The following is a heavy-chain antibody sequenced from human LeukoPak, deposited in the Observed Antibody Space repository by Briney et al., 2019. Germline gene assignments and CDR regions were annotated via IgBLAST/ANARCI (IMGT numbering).Heavy chain of an antibody. CDR1: GGSFTIYS. V-gene: IGHV4-34*01. D-gene: IGHD4-11*01. Sequence: PSETLSLSCAVYGGSFTIYSWTWIRQPPGKSLEWVGEISPSGNTQYNPSLKSRVTISLDASKSQFYLKLNSVTAADTAVYYCARRVRSADYRLDYWGQGTLVTVSS. CDR2: ISPSGNT. J-gene: IGHJ4*02. CDR3: ARRVRSADYRLDY.